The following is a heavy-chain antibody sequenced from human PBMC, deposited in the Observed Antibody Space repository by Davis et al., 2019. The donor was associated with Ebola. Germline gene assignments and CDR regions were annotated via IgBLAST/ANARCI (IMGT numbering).Heavy chain of an antibody. CDR1: GYSFTSYW. CDR2: IDPSDSYT. CDR3: AREGIEAKVNHYYMDV. V-gene: IGHV5-10-1*01. D-gene: IGHD1-26*01. J-gene: IGHJ6*03. Sequence: GESLKISCKGSGYSFTSYWISWVRQMPGKGLEWMGRIDPSDSYTNYSPSFQGHVTISADKSISTASLQWSSLKASDTAMYYCAREGIEAKVNHYYMDVWGKGTTVTVSS.